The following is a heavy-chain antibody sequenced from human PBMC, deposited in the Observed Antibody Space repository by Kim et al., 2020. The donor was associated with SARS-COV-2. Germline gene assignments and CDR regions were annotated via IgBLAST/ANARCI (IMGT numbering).Heavy chain of an antibody. V-gene: IGHV3-15*01. CDR2: IKSKTDGGTT. CDR1: GFTFSNAW. J-gene: IGHJ6*02. CDR3: TTDGVVRGENLYYYYGMDV. Sequence: GGSLRLSCAASGFTFSNAWMSWVRQAPGKGLEWVGRIKSKTDGGTTDYAAPVKGRFTISRDDSKNTLYLQMNSLKTEDTAVYYCTTDGVVRGENLYYYYGMDVWGQGTTVTVSS. D-gene: IGHD3-10*01.